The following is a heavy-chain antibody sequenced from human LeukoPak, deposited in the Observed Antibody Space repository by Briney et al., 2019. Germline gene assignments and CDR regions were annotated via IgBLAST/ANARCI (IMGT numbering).Heavy chain of an antibody. V-gene: IGHV3-23*01. CDR3: AKARLSPTYPSRFCLPDY. J-gene: IGHJ4*02. CDR2: ISGSGGST. CDR1: GFTFSSYA. Sequence: PGGALRVSCAASGFTFSSYAMSWVRQAPGNGLEWVSAISGSGGSTYYADSVKGRFTISRENSKNTMYLQMNSLRAEDTAVYYCAKARLSPTYPSRFCLPDYWGQGTLVTVSS. D-gene: IGHD6-25*01.